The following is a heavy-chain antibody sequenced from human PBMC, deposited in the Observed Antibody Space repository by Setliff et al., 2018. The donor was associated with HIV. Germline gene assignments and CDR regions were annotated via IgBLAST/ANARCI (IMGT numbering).Heavy chain of an antibody. Sequence: PSETLSLTCAVYGGSFSSSYWSWIRQAPGKGLEWIGQINHNGITHYNPSLETRVTMFADTSKNQFSLRLSPVTAADTAIYYCAKGPRGLSLRYYFDFWAQGSQVTVPQ. CDR3: AKGPRGLSLRYYFDF. CDR1: GGSFSSSY. J-gene: IGHJ4*02. V-gene: IGHV4-34*01. CDR2: INHNGIT.